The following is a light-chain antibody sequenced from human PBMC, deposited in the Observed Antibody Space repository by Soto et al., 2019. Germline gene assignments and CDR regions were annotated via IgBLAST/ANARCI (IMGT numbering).Light chain of an antibody. CDR2: GAS. V-gene: IGKV3-20*01. CDR1: QSVSTSY. CDR3: QQYGDSLLT. Sequence: EIVLTQSPGTLSLSPGERAALSCRASQSVSTSYLAWYQQKPGQAPRLLIYGASSRATGIPDRFSGSGSGSDFTHTISRLEPEDFAMYYCQQYGDSLLTFGGGTKVEVK. J-gene: IGKJ4*01.